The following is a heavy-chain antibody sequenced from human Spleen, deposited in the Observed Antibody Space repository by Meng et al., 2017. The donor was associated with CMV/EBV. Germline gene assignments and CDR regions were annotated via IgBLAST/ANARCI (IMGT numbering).Heavy chain of an antibody. CDR3: AKDRHDGSGSYYDY. CDR2: IDGSGGST. CDR1: GFTFKNYA. Sequence: ASGFTFKNYALNWVRQAPGKGLEWVSSIDGSGGSTYYADSVKGRFTISRDNSKNMLFLQMSSLRAEDTAVYYCAKDRHDGSGSYYDYWGQGTLVTVSS. J-gene: IGHJ4*02. D-gene: IGHD3-10*01. V-gene: IGHV3-23*01.